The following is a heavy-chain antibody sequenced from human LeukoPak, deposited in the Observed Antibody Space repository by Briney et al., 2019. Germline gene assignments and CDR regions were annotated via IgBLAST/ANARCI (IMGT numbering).Heavy chain of an antibody. CDR2: IYHSGST. Sequence: PSETLSLTCAVSGYSISSGYYWGWIRQPPGKGLEWIGSIYHSGSTYYKPSLKSRVTISVDTSKNQFSLKLNSVTAADTAVYYCAALSPGSTSPDYWGQGTLVTVSS. D-gene: IGHD2-2*01. J-gene: IGHJ4*02. V-gene: IGHV4-38-2*01. CDR3: AALSPGSTSPDY. CDR1: GYSISSGYY.